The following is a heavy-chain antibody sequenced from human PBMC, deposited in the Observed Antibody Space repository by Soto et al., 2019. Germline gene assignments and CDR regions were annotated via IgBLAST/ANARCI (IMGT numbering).Heavy chain of an antibody. CDR2: INPNSGGT. D-gene: IGHD3-22*01. J-gene: IGHJ6*02. Sequence: GASVKVSCKASGYTFTGYYMHWVRQAPGQGLEWMGWINPNSGGTNYAQKFQGWVTMTRDTSISTAYMELSRLRSDDTAVYYCATSTYYYDSSGYPMDVCGQGTTVTVSS. CDR1: GYTFTGYY. V-gene: IGHV1-2*04. CDR3: ATSTYYYDSSGYPMDV.